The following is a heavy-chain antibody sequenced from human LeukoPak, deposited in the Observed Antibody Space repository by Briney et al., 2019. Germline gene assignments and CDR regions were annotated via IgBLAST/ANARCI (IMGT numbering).Heavy chain of an antibody. D-gene: IGHD5-12*01. CDR1: GGSISSGGYY. V-gene: IGHV4-31*03. CDR2: IYYSGST. J-gene: IGHJ4*02. Sequence: TLSLTCTVSGGSISSGGYYWSWIRQHPGKGLEWIGYIYYSGSTYYNPSLKSRVTISVDTSKNQFSLKLSSVTAADTAVYYCARDDIKQHILDYWGQGTLVTVSS. CDR3: ARDDIKQHILDY.